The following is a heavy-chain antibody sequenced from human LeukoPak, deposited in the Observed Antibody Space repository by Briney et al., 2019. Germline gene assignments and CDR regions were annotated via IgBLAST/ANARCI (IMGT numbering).Heavy chain of an antibody. V-gene: IGHV4-59*12. D-gene: IGHD3-22*01. CDR2: IYYSGST. Sequence: SETLSLTCTVSGGSISSYYWSWIRQPPGKGLEWIGYIYYSGSTNYNPSLKSRVTISVDTSKNQFSLKLSSVTAADTAVYYCARRRDYYDSSGRYFDYWGQGTLVTVSS. CDR1: GGSISSYY. CDR3: ARRRDYYDSSGRYFDY. J-gene: IGHJ4*02.